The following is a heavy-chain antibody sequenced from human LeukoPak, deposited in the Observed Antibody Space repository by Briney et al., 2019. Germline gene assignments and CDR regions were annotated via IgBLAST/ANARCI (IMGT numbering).Heavy chain of an antibody. Sequence: MPSETLSLTCAVYGGSFSGYYWSWIRQPPGKGLEWIGEINHSGSTNYNPSLKSRVTISVDTSKNQFSLKLSSVTAADTAVYYCACIVGATYWGQGTLVTVSS. CDR2: INHSGST. V-gene: IGHV4-34*01. CDR1: GGSFSGYY. D-gene: IGHD1-26*01. J-gene: IGHJ4*02. CDR3: ACIVGATY.